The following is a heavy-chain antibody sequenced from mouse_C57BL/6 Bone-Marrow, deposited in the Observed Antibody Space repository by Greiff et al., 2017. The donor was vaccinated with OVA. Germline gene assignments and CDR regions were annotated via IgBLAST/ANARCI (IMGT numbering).Heavy chain of an antibody. D-gene: IGHD1-1*01. J-gene: IGHJ2*01. CDR2: INPENGDP. CDR3: TTGSTDYFDY. V-gene: IGHV14-4*01. Sequence: EVQLQLSGAELVRPGASVKLSCTASGFNIKDDYMPWVKQSPDQGLEWIGWINPENGDPEYASKFQGKATRTADTSSNTAYLQLSSLTSEDTADYYCTTGSTDYFDYWGQGTTLAVSS. CDR1: GFNIKDDY.